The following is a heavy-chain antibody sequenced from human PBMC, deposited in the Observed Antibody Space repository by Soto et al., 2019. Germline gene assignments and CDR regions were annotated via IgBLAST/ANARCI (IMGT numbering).Heavy chain of an antibody. J-gene: IGHJ4*02. CDR2: INHSGST. CDR1: GGSFSGYY. Sequence: SETLSLTCAVYGGSFSGYYWSWIRQPPGKGLEWIGEINHSGSTNYNPSLKSRVTISVDTSKNQFSLKLSSVTAADTAVYYCARAPRKRGYSYGYDYWGQGTLVTVSS. D-gene: IGHD5-18*01. V-gene: IGHV4-34*01. CDR3: ARAPRKRGYSYGYDY.